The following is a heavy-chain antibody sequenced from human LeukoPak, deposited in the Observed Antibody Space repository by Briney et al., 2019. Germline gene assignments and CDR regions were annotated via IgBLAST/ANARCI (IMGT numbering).Heavy chain of an antibody. V-gene: IGHV3-49*04. CDR2: IRSKGYGGTA. CDR1: GFIFGDYA. J-gene: IGHJ4*02. Sequence: GRSLRLSCTVSGFIFGDYAMSRVRQAPGKGLEWLGLIRSKGYGGTAEYAASVKGRLSVSRDDSRSIAYLQVDSLKTEDTGVYYCTRGGQELGKGYFFDYWGQGILVTVSS. CDR3: TRGGQELGKGYFFDY. D-gene: IGHD6-13*01.